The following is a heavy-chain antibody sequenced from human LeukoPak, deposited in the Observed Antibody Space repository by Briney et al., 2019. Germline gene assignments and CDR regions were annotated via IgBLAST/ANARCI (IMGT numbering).Heavy chain of an antibody. CDR2: IKQDGSEK. D-gene: IGHD5-12*01. J-gene: IGHJ6*02. V-gene: IGHV3-7*01. Sequence: GGSLRLSCAASGFTFSSYWMSWVRQAPGKGLEWVANIKQDGSEKYYVDSVKGRFTISRDNAKNSLYLQMNSLRAEDTAVYYCARVSGNIVATGYGMDVWGQGTTVTVSS. CDR3: ARVSGNIVATGYGMDV. CDR1: GFTFSSYW.